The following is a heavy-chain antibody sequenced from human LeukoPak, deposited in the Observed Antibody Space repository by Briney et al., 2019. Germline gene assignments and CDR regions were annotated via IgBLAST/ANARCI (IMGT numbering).Heavy chain of an antibody. CDR2: ISYTGHT. CDR3: ARTYNLHGGFYMDV. V-gene: IGHV4-31*03. Sequence: PSETLSLTCTVSGGSISSGRYYWSWIRQPPGTGLEWIGYISYTGHTNSSPSLKSRVSISGATSKSQFSLKLGSVTAADTAVYYCARTYNLHGGFYMDVWGKGTTVIVS. CDR1: GGSISSGRYY. D-gene: IGHD1-1*01. J-gene: IGHJ6*03.